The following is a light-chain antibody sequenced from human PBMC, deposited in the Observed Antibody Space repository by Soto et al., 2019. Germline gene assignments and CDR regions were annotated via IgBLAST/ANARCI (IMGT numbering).Light chain of an antibody. CDR3: QQYGSSPFT. V-gene: IGKV3-20*01. J-gene: IGKJ3*01. Sequence: EIVLTQSPGTLSLSPGERATLSCRASQSVSSSYLAWYQQKPGQAPRLLIYGASSRATGIPDRFSGSGSGTDFTLTISRLEPEDCALYYCQQYGSSPFTFGSGTKVDIK. CDR1: QSVSSSY. CDR2: GAS.